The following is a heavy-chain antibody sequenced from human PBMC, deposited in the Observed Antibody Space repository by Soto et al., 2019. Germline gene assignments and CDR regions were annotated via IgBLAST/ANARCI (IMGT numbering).Heavy chain of an antibody. V-gene: IGHV1-69*12. CDR1: GGTFSSYA. Sequence: QVQLVQSGAEVKKPGSSVKVSCKASGGTFSSYAISWVRQAPGQGLEWMGEIIPIFGTANYAKECQGRVTITADESTSTAYMELSSLRSEDTAVYYCARDRGPSSGYYPYWFDPWGQGTLVTVSS. D-gene: IGHD3-22*01. CDR2: IIPIFGTA. J-gene: IGHJ5*02. CDR3: ARDRGPSSGYYPYWFDP.